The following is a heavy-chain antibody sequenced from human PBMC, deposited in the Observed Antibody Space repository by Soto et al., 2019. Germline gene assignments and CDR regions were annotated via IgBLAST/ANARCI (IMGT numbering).Heavy chain of an antibody. CDR1: GYTFTDYY. D-gene: IGHD3-3*01. J-gene: IGHJ3*02. CDR2: INPNSGGT. CDR3: ARSKPNYDFWNDLTGLDTFDI. V-gene: IGHV1-2*02. Sequence: ASVKVSCKASGYTFTDYYMHWVRQAPGQGLEWLGWINPNSGGTNYAQKFQGSVTMTRDTSISTAYMELSRLRSDDTAVYYCARSKPNYDFWNDLTGLDTFDIWGQGAMVTVAS.